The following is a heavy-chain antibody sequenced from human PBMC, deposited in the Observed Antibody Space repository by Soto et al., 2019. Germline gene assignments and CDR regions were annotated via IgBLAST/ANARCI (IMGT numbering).Heavy chain of an antibody. Sequence: SVKVSCKASGFTFTSSAVQWVRQARGQRLEWIGWIVVGSGNTNYAQKFQERVTITRDMSTSTAYMELSSLRSEDTAMYYCARPIVVVPAANGAFDIWGQGTMVTVSS. J-gene: IGHJ3*02. D-gene: IGHD2-2*01. CDR2: IVVGSGNT. CDR1: GFTFTSSA. V-gene: IGHV1-58*01. CDR3: ARPIVVVPAANGAFDI.